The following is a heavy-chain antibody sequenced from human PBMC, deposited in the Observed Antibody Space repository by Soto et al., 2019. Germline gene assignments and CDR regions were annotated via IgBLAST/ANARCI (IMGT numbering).Heavy chain of an antibody. Sequence: QVQLVESGGGVVQPGRSLRLSCAASGFTFSSYGMHWVRQAPGKGLEWVAVISSDGSNKYYADSVKGRFTISRDNSKNTLYLQMNSLRAEDTAVYYWAKAASIAVAGCFDYWGQGTLVTVSS. J-gene: IGHJ4*02. CDR1: GFTFSSYG. CDR2: ISSDGSNK. D-gene: IGHD6-19*01. CDR3: AKAASIAVAGCFDY. V-gene: IGHV3-30*18.